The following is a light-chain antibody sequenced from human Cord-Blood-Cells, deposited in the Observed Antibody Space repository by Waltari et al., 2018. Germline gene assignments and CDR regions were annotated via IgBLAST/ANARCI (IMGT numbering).Light chain of an antibody. J-gene: IGKJ2*03. CDR2: GAS. V-gene: IGKV3-15*01. CDR1: QSVSSN. Sequence: EIVMTQSPATLSVSPGERATLSCRASQSVSSNLAWYQQKPVQAPRLLIYGASTRATGIPARFSGSGSGTEFTLTISSLQSEDFAVYDCQQYNNWPYSFGQGTKLEIK. CDR3: QQYNNWPYS.